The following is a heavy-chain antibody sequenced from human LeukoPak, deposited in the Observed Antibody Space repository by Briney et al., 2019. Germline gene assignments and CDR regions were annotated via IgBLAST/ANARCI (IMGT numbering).Heavy chain of an antibody. D-gene: IGHD3-10*01. CDR2: IIPIFGTA. J-gene: IGHJ6*03. Sequence: GASVKVSCKASGGTFSSYAISWVRQAPGQGLEWMGGIIPIFGTANYAQKFQGRVTITADESTSTAYMELRSLRSDDTAVYYCARVGGGLYYYGSGSYKDYYYMDVWGKGTTVTISS. CDR1: GGTFSSYA. V-gene: IGHV1-69*13. CDR3: ARVGGGLYYYGSGSYKDYYYMDV.